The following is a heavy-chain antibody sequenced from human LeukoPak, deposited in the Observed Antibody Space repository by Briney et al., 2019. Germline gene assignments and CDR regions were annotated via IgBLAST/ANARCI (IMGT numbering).Heavy chain of an antibody. V-gene: IGHV1-2*02. CDR3: ARDLSGTYQIDY. CDR2: MNPNSGGT. CDR1: GYTFTDYY. Sequence: ASVKVSCKASGYTFTDYYMHWVRLAPGQGLEWMGWMNPNSGGTNYPQKFQGRVTMTRDTSINTAYMELSRLRSDDTAVYYCARDLSGTYQIDYWGQGTLVTVSS. D-gene: IGHD3-10*01. J-gene: IGHJ4*02.